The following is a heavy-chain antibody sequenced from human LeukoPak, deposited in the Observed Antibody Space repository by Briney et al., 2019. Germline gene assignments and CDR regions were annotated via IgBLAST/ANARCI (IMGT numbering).Heavy chain of an antibody. V-gene: IGHV3-23*01. D-gene: IGHD3-22*01. J-gene: IGHJ4*02. CDR2: ISGSGGST. Sequence: GGSLRLSCAASGFTFSSYAMSWVRQAPGKGLEWVSAISGSGGSTYYADSVKGRFTISRDNSKNTLYLQMNSLRAEDTAVYYCAKVYPLYYDSSGYYPNYFDYWGQGTLVTVSS. CDR3: AKVYPLYYDSSGYYPNYFDY. CDR1: GFTFSSYA.